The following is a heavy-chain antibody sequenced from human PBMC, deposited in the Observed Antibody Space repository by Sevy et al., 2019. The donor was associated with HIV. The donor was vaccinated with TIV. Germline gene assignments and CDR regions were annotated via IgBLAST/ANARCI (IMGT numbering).Heavy chain of an antibody. Sequence: GGSLRLSCAASGFTFSNYGMHWVRQAPGKVLEWVAVIWNDGSNKYYADSVKGRFTISRDNSKNTVYLQMNSLRVEDTAVYFCARGGDFNDRSAKRDFDYWGQGTLVTVSS. D-gene: IGHD3-22*01. CDR1: GFTFSNYG. CDR3: ARGGDFNDRSAKRDFDY. J-gene: IGHJ4*02. CDR2: IWNDGSNK. V-gene: IGHV3-33*01.